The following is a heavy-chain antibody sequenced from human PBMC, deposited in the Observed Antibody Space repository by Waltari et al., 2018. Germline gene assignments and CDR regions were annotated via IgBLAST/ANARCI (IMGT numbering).Heavy chain of an antibody. J-gene: IGHJ4*02. V-gene: IGHV3-74*01. Sequence: EVQLVESGGDLVQPGGSLSLSCAASGFAFSSYWMHWVSQTPGKGLVWVSRIYTGASDTYYADSVKGRFTISRDNAKNTLYLQMNSLRVEDTAVYYCTRGGVGYGNFEYWGLGTLVTVSS. CDR3: TRGGVGYGNFEY. D-gene: IGHD5-12*01. CDR2: IYTGASDT. CDR1: GFAFSSYW.